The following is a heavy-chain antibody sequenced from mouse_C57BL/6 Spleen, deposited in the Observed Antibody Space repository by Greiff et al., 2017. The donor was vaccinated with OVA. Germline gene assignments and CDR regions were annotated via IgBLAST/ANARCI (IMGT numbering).Heavy chain of an antibody. CDR3: ARAGGTTVVADY. D-gene: IGHD1-1*01. V-gene: IGHV1-82*01. CDR1: GYAFSSSW. J-gene: IGHJ2*01. CDR2: IYPGDGDT. Sequence: QVQLQQSGPELVKPGASVKISCKASGYAFSSSWMNWVKQRPGKGLEWIGRIYPGDGDTNYNGKLKGQGTMTADKSSSTAYMQLSSLTSEDSAVYFCARAGGTTVVADYWGQGTTLTGSS.